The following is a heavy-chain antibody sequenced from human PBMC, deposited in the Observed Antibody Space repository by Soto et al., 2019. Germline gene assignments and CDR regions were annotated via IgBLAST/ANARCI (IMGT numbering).Heavy chain of an antibody. D-gene: IGHD3-10*01. J-gene: IGHJ3*02. CDR3: AHSSGGYDAFDM. V-gene: IGHV2-5*01. CDR1: GFSLTTSGVG. CDR2: IYWSDDK. Sequence: SGPTLVNPTQTLTLTCTFSGFSLTTSGVGVGWIRQPPGKALEWLALIYWSDDKRYSPSLKNRLTITKDTSKNQVALTMTNMDPVDTATYHCAHSSGGYDAFDMWGQGTMVTVSS.